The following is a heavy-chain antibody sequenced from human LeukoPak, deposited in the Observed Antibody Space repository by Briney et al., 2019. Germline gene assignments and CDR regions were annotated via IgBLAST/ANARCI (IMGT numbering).Heavy chain of an antibody. J-gene: IGHJ4*02. CDR1: GFTFSSYW. D-gene: IGHD3-10*01. V-gene: IGHV3-74*01. CDR2: INSDGSST. Sequence: GGSLRLSCAASGFTFSSYWMSWVRQAPGKGLVWVSRINSDGSSTSYADSVKGRFTISRDNAKNTLYLQMNSLRAEDTAVYYCARDEDYYYGSGSYPDWGQGTLVTVSS. CDR3: ARDEDYYYGSGSYPD.